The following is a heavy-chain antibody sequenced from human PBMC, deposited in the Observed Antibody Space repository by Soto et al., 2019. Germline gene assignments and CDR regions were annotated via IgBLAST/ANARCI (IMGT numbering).Heavy chain of an antibody. CDR1: GFTFSDYY. CDR3: AGQQWGLTEFDY. V-gene: IGHV3-11*01. CDR2: ISSSGSTI. Sequence: QVQLVESGGGLVKPGESLRLSCAASGFTFSDYYMSWIRQAPGKGLEWVSYISSSGSTIYYADSVKGGFTIPRHNANSSLYLQMNSLRAEKTPVYYCAGQQWGLTEFDYWGQGTLVTCSS. J-gene: IGHJ4*02. D-gene: IGHD6-19*01.